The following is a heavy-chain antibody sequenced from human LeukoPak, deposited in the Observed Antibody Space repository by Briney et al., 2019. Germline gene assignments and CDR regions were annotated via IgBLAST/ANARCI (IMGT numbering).Heavy chain of an antibody. CDR2: IIPILGIA. V-gene: IGHV1-69*04. CDR1: GGTLSSYA. CDR3: ARDSGPHYDSSGYCYYFDY. Sequence: AASVTVSCMASGGTLSSYAISWVRQAPGQGREWMGRIIPILGIANYAQTLQGRVTITADKSTSTAYMELSSLRSEDTAVYYCARDSGPHYDSSGYCYYFDYWGQGTLVTVSS. J-gene: IGHJ4*02. D-gene: IGHD3-22*01.